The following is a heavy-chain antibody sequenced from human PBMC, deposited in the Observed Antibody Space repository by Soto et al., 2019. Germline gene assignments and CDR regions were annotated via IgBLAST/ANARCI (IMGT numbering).Heavy chain of an antibody. Sequence: QVQLVQSGAEVKNPGASVKVSCKASGYTFTNYYIHWVRQAPGQGLEWMAIINPSGGSTNYAQKFPGRVTLARDTFTSTVYMELSSLRSEDTAIYYCARGLAAGDYWGQGTLVTVSS. CDR2: INPSGGST. J-gene: IGHJ4*02. D-gene: IGHD6-13*01. CDR3: ARGLAAGDY. CDR1: GYTFTNYY. V-gene: IGHV1-46*01.